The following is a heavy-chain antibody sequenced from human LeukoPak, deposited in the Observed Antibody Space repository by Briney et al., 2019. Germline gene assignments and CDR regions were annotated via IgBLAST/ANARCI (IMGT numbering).Heavy chain of an antibody. D-gene: IGHD1-26*01. Sequence: SETLSLTCTVSGDSTSSDRYYGGWVRQPPGKGLEWIGNIYYSGSTYYNPSLKSRVTMSVDTSKNQFFLKLNSVTAADTAVYYCARGRPYTGGYHLDYWGQGTLVTVSP. CDR2: IYYSGST. CDR1: GDSTSSDRYY. CDR3: ARGRPYTGGYHLDY. V-gene: IGHV4-39*01. J-gene: IGHJ4*02.